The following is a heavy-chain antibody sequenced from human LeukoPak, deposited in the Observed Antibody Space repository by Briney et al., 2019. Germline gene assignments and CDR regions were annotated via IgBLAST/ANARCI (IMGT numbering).Heavy chain of an antibody. J-gene: IGHJ6*03. CDR3: ARSSGTNYYYSYMDV. D-gene: IGHD3-10*01. CDR2: INHVGAT. CDR1: GGSFSGYY. Sequence: PSETLSLTCAVYGGSFSGYYWSWIRQPPEKGLEWIGEINHVGATNYNPSLKSRVTISVDTSKNQFSLKLTSVTAADTAVYYCARSSGTNYYYSYMDVWGKGTSVTISS. V-gene: IGHV4-34*01.